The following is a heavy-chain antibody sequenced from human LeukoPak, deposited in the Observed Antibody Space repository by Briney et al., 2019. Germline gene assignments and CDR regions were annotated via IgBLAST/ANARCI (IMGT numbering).Heavy chain of an antibody. CDR3: ARANGDHVAFDI. V-gene: IGHV3-66*01. D-gene: IGHD4-17*01. CDR2: IYSGGST. Sequence: GGSLRLSCAASGFTVSSNYMSWVRQAPGKGLEWVSVIYSGGSTYYADSVKGRLTISRDNSKNTLYLQMNSLRAEDTAVYYCARANGDHVAFDIWGQGTMVTVSS. J-gene: IGHJ3*02. CDR1: GFTVSSNY.